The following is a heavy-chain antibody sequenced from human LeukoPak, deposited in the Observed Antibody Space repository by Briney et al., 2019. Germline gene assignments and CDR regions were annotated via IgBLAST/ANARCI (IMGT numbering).Heavy chain of an antibody. CDR1: GYTFTNYG. Sequence: ASVKVSCKTSGYTFTNYGISWVRQAPGQGLEWMGWISAYNGNTNYAQKLQGRVTMTTDTSTSTAYMELKSLRSDGTAVYYCARVMRHYCSSTFCHNPYYFEYWGQGTLVTVSS. V-gene: IGHV1-18*01. D-gene: IGHD2-2*02. J-gene: IGHJ4*02. CDR3: ARVMRHYCSSTFCHNPYYFEY. CDR2: ISAYNGNT.